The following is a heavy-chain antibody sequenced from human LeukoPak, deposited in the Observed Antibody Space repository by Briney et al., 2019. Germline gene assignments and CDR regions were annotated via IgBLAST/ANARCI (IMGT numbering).Heavy chain of an antibody. J-gene: IGHJ6*02. V-gene: IGHV4-34*01. Sequence: SETLSLTCAVYGGSFSGYYWSWIRQPPGKGLEWIGEINHSGSTKYNPSLKSRVTISVDTSKNQFSLKLSSVTAADTAVYYCARGYYIRYSPRDYYYGMDVWGQGTTVTVSS. D-gene: IGHD3-10*01. CDR2: INHSGST. CDR1: GGSFSGYY. CDR3: ARGYYIRYSPRDYYYGMDV.